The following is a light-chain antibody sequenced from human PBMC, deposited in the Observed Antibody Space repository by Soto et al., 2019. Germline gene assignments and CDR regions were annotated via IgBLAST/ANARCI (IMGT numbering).Light chain of an antibody. V-gene: IGKV1-39*01. Sequence: DLQMTQSPSSLSASLGDRVTISCRASQSISSNLNWYQQKPGKAPKLLIYAASSLQSGVPSRFSGSGSGTDFTLTINSLQPEDFATYYCQQSYSILLTFGGGTQVEIK. J-gene: IGKJ4*01. CDR1: QSISSN. CDR2: AAS. CDR3: QQSYSILLT.